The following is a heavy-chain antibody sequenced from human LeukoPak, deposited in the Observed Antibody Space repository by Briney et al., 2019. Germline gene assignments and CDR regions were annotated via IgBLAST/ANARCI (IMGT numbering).Heavy chain of an antibody. CDR3: VRGDNRDY. CDR1: GFSFSTST. Sequence: GGSLRLSCAASGFSFSTSTMNWVRQAPGKGLEWISSIGKTGRDMYYANSVRDRFTISRDNAKNSLFLVMDSLRVEDTSVYYCVRGDNRDYWGQGTLVTVSS. CDR2: IGKTGRDM. V-gene: IGHV3-21*01. D-gene: IGHD1-14*01. J-gene: IGHJ4*02.